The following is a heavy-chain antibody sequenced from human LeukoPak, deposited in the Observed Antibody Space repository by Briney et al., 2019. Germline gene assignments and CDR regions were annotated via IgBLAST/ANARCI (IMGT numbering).Heavy chain of an antibody. Sequence: GGSLRLSCAASGFTFSSYAMSWVRQAPGKGLEWVSAISGSGGSTYYADSVKGRFTIPRDNSKNTLYLQMNSLRAEDTAVYYCAKDKAPGDYDYVWGSYRWDDAFDIWGQGTMVTVSS. CDR3: AKDKAPGDYDYVWGSYRWDDAFDI. D-gene: IGHD3-16*02. J-gene: IGHJ3*02. CDR1: GFTFSSYA. CDR2: ISGSGGST. V-gene: IGHV3-23*01.